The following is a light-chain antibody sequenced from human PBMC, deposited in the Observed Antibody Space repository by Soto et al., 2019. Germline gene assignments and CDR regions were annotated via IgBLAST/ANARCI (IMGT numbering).Light chain of an antibody. V-gene: IGLV1-51*02. CDR1: SSNIGNGY. J-gene: IGLJ1*01. Sequence: QSVLTQPPSVSAAPGQEVSISCSVTSSNIGNGYLSWYQQLPGTPPKLLLYENDKRPSGIPDRFSGSKSGTSATLDITGLQTGDEADYYCGTWDSSLNAYCLGSGTKVTVL. CDR2: END. CDR3: GTWDSSLNAYC.